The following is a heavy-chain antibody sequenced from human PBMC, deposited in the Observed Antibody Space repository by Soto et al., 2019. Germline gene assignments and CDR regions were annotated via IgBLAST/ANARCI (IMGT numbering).Heavy chain of an antibody. J-gene: IGHJ6*02. D-gene: IGHD3-3*01. Sequence: GSLRLSCAASGFTFSSYAMSWVRQAPGKGLEWVSAISGSGGSTYYADSVKGRFTISRDNSKNTLYLQMNSLRAEDTAVYYCAKPLLPPYDFWSGEILGGPSTAPAYGMDVWGQGTTVTVSS. CDR1: GFTFSSYA. CDR3: AKPLLPPYDFWSGEILGGPSTAPAYGMDV. CDR2: ISGSGGST. V-gene: IGHV3-23*01.